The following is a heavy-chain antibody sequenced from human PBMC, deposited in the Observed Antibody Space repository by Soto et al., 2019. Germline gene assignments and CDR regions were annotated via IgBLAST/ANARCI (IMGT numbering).Heavy chain of an antibody. Sequence: PSETLSLTCTVSGGSISSGGYYLRWIRQHPGKGLEWIGYIYYSGSTYYNPSLKSRVTISVDTSKNQFSLKLSSVTAADTAVYYCASFMVRGVIIRWGQGTLVTSPQ. V-gene: IGHV4-31*03. CDR2: IYYSGST. J-gene: IGHJ4*02. CDR3: ASFMVRGVIIR. CDR1: GGSISSGGYY. D-gene: IGHD3-10*01.